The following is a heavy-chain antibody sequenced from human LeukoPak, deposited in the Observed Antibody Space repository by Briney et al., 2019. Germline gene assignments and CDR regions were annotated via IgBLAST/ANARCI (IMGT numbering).Heavy chain of an antibody. J-gene: IGHJ4*02. CDR2: IHTDGSSA. Sequence: PGGSLRLSCTASGFTFSNYWIHWVRQAPGKGLVWVSSIHTDGSSATYADSVKGRFTISRDNAKNSLYLQMNSLRAEDTAVYYCARGATHGDYWGQGTLVTVSS. V-gene: IGHV3-74*01. D-gene: IGHD5-12*01. CDR3: ARGATHGDY. CDR1: GFTFSNYW.